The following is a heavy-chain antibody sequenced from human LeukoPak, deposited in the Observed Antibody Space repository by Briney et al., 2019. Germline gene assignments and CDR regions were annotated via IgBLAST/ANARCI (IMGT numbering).Heavy chain of an antibody. CDR3: ARDIEEVVVAATRWFDP. Sequence: GGSLRLSCAASGFTFSSYAMHWVRQAPGKGLEWVAVISYDGSNKYYADSVKGRFTISRDNSKNTLYLQMNSLRAEDTAVYYCARDIEEVVVAATRWFDPWGQGTLVTVSS. V-gene: IGHV3-30-3*01. CDR2: ISYDGSNK. CDR1: GFTFSSYA. J-gene: IGHJ5*02. D-gene: IGHD2-15*01.